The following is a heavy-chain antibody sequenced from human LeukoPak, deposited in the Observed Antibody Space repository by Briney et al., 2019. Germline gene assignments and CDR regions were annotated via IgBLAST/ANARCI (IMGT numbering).Heavy chain of an antibody. CDR1: GGTFSSYA. CDR2: IIPIFGTT. CDR3: ARGSDYYDFTFDP. D-gene: IGHD3-22*01. Sequence: GASVKVSCKASGGTFSSYAISWVRQAPGQGLEWMGGIIPIFGTTNYAQKFQDRVTITTDKSTSTAYMELSSLRSEDTAVYYCARGSDYYDFTFDPWGQGTLVTVSS. V-gene: IGHV1-69*05. J-gene: IGHJ5*02.